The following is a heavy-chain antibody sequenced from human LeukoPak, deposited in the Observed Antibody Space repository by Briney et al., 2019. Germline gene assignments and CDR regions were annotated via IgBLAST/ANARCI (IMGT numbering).Heavy chain of an antibody. CDR1: GFTFSSYA. CDR2: ISYDGSNK. J-gene: IGHJ4*02. D-gene: IGHD6-19*01. V-gene: IGHV3-30-3*01. CDR3: ARGLVIAVAGTAGM. Sequence: GRSLRLSCAASGFTFSSYAMHWVRQAPGKGLEWVAVISYDGSNKYYADSVKGRFTISRDNSKNTLYLQMNSLRAEDTAVYYCARGLVIAVAGTAGMGGQGTQVTVSS.